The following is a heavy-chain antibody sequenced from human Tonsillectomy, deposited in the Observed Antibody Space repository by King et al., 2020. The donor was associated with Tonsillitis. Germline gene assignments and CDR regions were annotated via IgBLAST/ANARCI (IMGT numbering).Heavy chain of an antibody. J-gene: IGHJ6*02. Sequence: QLQESGPGLVKPSETLSLTCAVSGSSISSGYYWGWIRQPPGKGLEWIGSIYHSGSTYYNPSLKSRVTISVDTSKNKFSLKLSSVTAADASVYYWAREGNSGYYYYGMDVWGQGTTVTVSS. V-gene: IGHV4-38-2*02. CDR3: AREGNSGYYYYGMDV. CDR1: GSSISSGYY. D-gene: IGHD3-10*01. CDR2: IYHSGST.